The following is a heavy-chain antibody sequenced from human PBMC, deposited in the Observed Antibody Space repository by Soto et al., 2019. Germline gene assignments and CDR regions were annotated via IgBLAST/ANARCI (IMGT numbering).Heavy chain of an antibody. CDR1: GYTFTSYA. J-gene: IGHJ4*02. Sequence: ASVKVSCKASGYTFTSYAMNWVRQAPGQGLEWMGWINTNTGNPTYAQGFTGRFVFSLDTSVSTAYLQICSLKAEDTAVYYCAREGIIAAAGPPPLDYWGQGTLVTVSS. CDR2: INTNTGNP. D-gene: IGHD6-13*01. V-gene: IGHV7-4-1*01. CDR3: AREGIIAAAGPPPLDY.